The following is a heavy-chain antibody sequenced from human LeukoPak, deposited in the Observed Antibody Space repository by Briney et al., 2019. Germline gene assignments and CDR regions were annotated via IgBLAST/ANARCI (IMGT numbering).Heavy chain of an antibody. CDR3: VRGRNVYTYRSYFDY. CDR2: ISSDGTNK. V-gene: IGHV3-30*04. Sequence: GGSLRLSCAASGFTFSNLAMHWVRQAPGKGLEWVAVISSDGTNKFYIDSLKGRITISRDNSRNTVDLQMNSLRTEDTAVYFCVRGRNVYTYRSYFDYWGQGTLVTVSS. J-gene: IGHJ4*02. CDR1: GFTFSNLA. D-gene: IGHD5-24*01.